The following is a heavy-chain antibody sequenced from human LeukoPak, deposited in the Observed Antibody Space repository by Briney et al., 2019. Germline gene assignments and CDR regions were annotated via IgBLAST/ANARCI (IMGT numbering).Heavy chain of an antibody. CDR1: GFTFDDYG. V-gene: IGHV3-66*01. CDR3: TRDVIYASEIYSYGDS. Sequence: GGSLRLSCAASGFTFDDYGMSWVRQAPGKGLEWVSVLYRGGGTAYADSVKGRFTISRDNSKNTVYLQMNSLRAEDTAVYYCTRDVIYASEIYSYGDSWGQGTMVTVSS. CDR2: LYRGGGT. J-gene: IGHJ4*02. D-gene: IGHD3-16*01.